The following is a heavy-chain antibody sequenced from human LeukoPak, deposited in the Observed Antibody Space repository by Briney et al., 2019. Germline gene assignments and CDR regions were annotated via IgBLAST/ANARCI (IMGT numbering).Heavy chain of an antibody. CDR1: GGSFSGYY. D-gene: IGHD5-24*01. Sequence: SETLSLTCAVYGGSFSGYYWSWIRQPPGKGLEWIGEINHSGSTNYNPSLKSRVTISVDTSKNQFSLKLSPVTAADTAVYYCARGRRWLQFRDAFDIWGQGTLVTVSS. V-gene: IGHV4-34*01. CDR2: INHSGST. CDR3: ARGRRWLQFRDAFDI. J-gene: IGHJ3*02.